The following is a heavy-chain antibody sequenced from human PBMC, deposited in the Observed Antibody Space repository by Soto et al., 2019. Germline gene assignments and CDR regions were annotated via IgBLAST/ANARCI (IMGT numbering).Heavy chain of an antibody. D-gene: IGHD1-26*01. V-gene: IGHV1-69*13. CDR1: GGTFSSYA. Sequence: VKVSCKASGGTFSSYAISWVRQAPGQGLEWMGGIIPIFGTANYAQKFQGRVTMTRDTSTSTVYMELSSLRSEDTAVYYCASSATTADYYYGMDVWGQGTTVTVSS. J-gene: IGHJ6*02. CDR3: ASSATTADYYYGMDV. CDR2: IIPIFGTA.